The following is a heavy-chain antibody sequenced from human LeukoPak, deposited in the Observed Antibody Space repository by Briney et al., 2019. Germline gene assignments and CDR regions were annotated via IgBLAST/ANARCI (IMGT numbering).Heavy chain of an antibody. Sequence: PSETLSLTCTVSGGSISSYYWSWIRQPAGKGLEWIGRIYTSGSTNYNPSLKSRVTISVDTSKNHFSLKLSSVTAADTAVYYCARGGRQQLALYFDLWGRGTLVTVSS. J-gene: IGHJ2*01. CDR2: IYTSGST. CDR1: GGSISSYY. V-gene: IGHV4-4*07. CDR3: ARGGRQQLALYFDL. D-gene: IGHD6-13*01.